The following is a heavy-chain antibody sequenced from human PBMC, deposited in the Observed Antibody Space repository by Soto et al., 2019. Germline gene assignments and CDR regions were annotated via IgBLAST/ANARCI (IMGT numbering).Heavy chain of an antibody. V-gene: IGHV3-30-3*01. CDR1: GFTFSSYA. D-gene: IGHD3-9*01. J-gene: IGHJ4*02. Sequence: HPGGSLRLSCAASGFTFSSYAMHWVRQAPGKGLEWVAVISYDGSNKYYADSVKGRFTISRDNSKNTLYLQMNSLRAEDTAVYYCARAARDDLTGYSFYYWGQGTLVTVSS. CDR3: ARAARDDLTGYSFYY. CDR2: ISYDGSNK.